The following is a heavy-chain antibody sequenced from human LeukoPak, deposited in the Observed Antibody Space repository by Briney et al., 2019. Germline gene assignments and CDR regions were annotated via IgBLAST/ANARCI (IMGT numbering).Heavy chain of an antibody. CDR1: GFTFSSYA. J-gene: IGHJ4*02. Sequence: AGGSLRLSCAASGFTFSSYAMSWVRQAPGKGLEWVSAISGSGGSTYYADSVKGRFTISRDNSKNTLYLQMNSLRAEDTAVYYCAKDPRTRYGSGPTDYWGQGTLVTVSS. CDR3: AKDPRTRYGSGPTDY. D-gene: IGHD3-10*01. CDR2: ISGSGGST. V-gene: IGHV3-23*01.